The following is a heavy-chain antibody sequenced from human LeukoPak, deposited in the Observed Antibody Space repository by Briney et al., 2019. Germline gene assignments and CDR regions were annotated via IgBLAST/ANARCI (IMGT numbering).Heavy chain of an antibody. CDR3: ASSGITMVRRVIRNWFDP. V-gene: IGHV1-2*02. J-gene: IGHJ5*02. Sequence: ASVKVSCKASGYTFTGYYMHWVRQAPGQGLEWMGWINPNSGGTNYAQKFQGRVTMTRDTSISTAYMELSRLRSDDTAVYYCASSGITMVRRVIRNWFDPWGQGPLVTVSS. CDR1: GYTFTGYY. D-gene: IGHD3-10*01. CDR2: INPNSGGT.